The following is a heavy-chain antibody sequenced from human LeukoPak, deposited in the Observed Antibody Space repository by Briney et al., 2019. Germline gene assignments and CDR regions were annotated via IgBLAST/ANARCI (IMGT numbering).Heavy chain of an antibody. V-gene: IGHV3-13*01. CDR2: IGTAGDT. Sequence: PGGSLRLSCAASGFTFSSYDMHWVRQATGKGLEWVSAIGTAGDTYYPGSVKGRFTISRENAKNSLYLQMNSLRAGDAAVYYCARGPTHCSSTSCPPQLFDYWGQGTLVTVSS. CDR1: GFTFSSYD. J-gene: IGHJ4*02. D-gene: IGHD2-2*01. CDR3: ARGPTHCSSTSCPPQLFDY.